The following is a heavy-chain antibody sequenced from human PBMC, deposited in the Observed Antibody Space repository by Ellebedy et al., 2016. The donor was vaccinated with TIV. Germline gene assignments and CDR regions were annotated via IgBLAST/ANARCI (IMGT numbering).Heavy chain of an antibody. J-gene: IGHJ4*02. CDR1: GYTFGTYG. Sequence: AASVKVSCKTSGYTFGTYGITWVRQAPGQGLDWMGWIAPNDGRTNYAQKLQGRVTITTDTSTSTAYMELRSLRSEDTAVYNCARGEVLLDYWGQGTLVTVSS. D-gene: IGHD1-26*01. V-gene: IGHV1-18*01. CDR3: ARGEVLLDY. CDR2: IAPNDGRT.